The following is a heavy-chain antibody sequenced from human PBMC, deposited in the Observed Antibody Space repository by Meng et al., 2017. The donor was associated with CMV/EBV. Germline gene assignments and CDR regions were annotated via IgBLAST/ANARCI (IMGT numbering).Heavy chain of an antibody. Sequence: ASVKVSCKASGYTFTSYGISWVRQAPGQGLEWMGWISAYNGNTNYAQKLQGRVTMTTDTSTSTAYMEPRSLRSDDTAVYYCAREYCSSTSCYFYYGMDVWGQGTTVTVSS. J-gene: IGHJ6*02. CDR1: GYTFTSYG. CDR3: AREYCSSTSCYFYYGMDV. D-gene: IGHD2-2*01. V-gene: IGHV1-18*01. CDR2: ISAYNGNT.